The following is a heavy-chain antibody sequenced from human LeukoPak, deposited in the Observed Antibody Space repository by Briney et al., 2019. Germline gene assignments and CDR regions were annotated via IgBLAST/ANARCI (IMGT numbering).Heavy chain of an antibody. Sequence: GGSLRLSCAASGFTFSSYAMSWVRQAPGKGLEWVSAISGSGGSTYYADSVKGRFTISRDNSKNTLYLQMNSLRAEDTAVYFCAKGRRGGSGYYYVEDYFDYWGQGTLVTVSS. D-gene: IGHD3-22*01. CDR2: ISGSGGST. J-gene: IGHJ4*02. V-gene: IGHV3-23*01. CDR1: GFTFSSYA. CDR3: AKGRRGGSGYYYVEDYFDY.